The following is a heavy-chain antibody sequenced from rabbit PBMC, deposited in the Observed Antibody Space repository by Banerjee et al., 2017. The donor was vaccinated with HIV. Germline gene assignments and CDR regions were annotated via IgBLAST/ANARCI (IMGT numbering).Heavy chain of an antibody. CDR1: GFSLSSSYW. CDR2: IDAGSSGSS. J-gene: IGHJ4*01. V-gene: IGHV1S40*01. D-gene: IGHD4-1*01. CDR3: ARDLAGVIGWNFNL. Sequence: DLVKPGASLTLTCTASGFSLSSSYWMCWVRQAPGKGLELIACIDAGSSGSSYYASWAKGRFTISKTSSTTVTLQMTSLTAADTATYFCARDLAGVIGWNFNLWGQGTLVTVS.